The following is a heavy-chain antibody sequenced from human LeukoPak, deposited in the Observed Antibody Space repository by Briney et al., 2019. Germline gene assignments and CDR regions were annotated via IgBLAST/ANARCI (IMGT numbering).Heavy chain of an antibody. CDR2: ISGSGGST. V-gene: IGHV3-23*01. J-gene: IGHJ6*02. CDR1: GFTFSSYA. D-gene: IGHD3-22*01. CDR3: ARDRLDYYYGMDV. Sequence: PGGSLRLSCAASGFTFSSYAMSWVRQAPGKGLEWVSAISGSGGSTYYADSVKGRFTISRDNSKNTLYLQMNSLRAEDTAVYYCARDRLDYYYGMDVWGQGTTVTVSS.